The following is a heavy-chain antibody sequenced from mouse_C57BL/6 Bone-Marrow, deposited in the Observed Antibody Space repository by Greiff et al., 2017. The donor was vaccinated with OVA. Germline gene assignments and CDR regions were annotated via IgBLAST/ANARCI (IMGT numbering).Heavy chain of an antibody. CDR3: ARHEQPGRGYAMYY. D-gene: IGHD3-3*01. CDR1: GFSLTSYG. J-gene: IGHJ4*01. Sequence: QVQLKESGPGLVAPSQSLSITCTVSGFSLTSYGVHWVRQPPGKGLEWLVVIWSDGSTTYNSALKSRLRISKDNSKSQVFLKMNSLQTDDTAMYYCARHEQPGRGYAMYYWGQGTSVTVSS. CDR2: IWSDGST. V-gene: IGHV2-6-1*01.